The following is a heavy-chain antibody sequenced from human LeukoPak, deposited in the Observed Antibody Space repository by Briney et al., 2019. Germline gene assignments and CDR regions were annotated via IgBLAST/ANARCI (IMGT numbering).Heavy chain of an antibody. CDR1: GGSISGAYY. Sequence: SETLSLTCSVSGGSISGAYYWSWIRQHPGKGLEYFGYIYYSGTTYYNPSLQSRVTISVDTSKNQFSLKLSSVTAADTAVYYCARGRDYGDYVDAFDYWGQGTLVTVSS. V-gene: IGHV4-31*03. CDR2: IYYSGTT. D-gene: IGHD4-17*01. CDR3: ARGRDYGDYVDAFDY. J-gene: IGHJ4*02.